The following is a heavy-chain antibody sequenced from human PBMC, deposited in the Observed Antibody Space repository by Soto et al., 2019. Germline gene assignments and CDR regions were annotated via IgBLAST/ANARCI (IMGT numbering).Heavy chain of an antibody. J-gene: IGHJ6*02. CDR1: GFTFSSFH. CDR3: AKWPVSFLDYYYGMDV. V-gene: IGHV3-23*01. CDR2: ITGPGSRT. Sequence: PGGFLRLSCAASGFTFSSFHMSWVRQAPGKGLEWVSAITGPGSRTYYADSVKGRFTISRDNSKNTLSLQMSSLRADDTAVYYCAKWPVSFLDYYYGMDVWGQGTTVTVSS. D-gene: IGHD3-3*02.